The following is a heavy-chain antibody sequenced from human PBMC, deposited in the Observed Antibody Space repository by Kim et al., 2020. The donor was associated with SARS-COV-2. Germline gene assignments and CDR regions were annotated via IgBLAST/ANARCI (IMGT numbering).Heavy chain of an antibody. CDR3: ARASTLWFGEYPGWVWFDP. J-gene: IGHJ5*02. Sequence: SETLSLTCAVYGGSFSGYYWSWIRQPPGKGLEWIGEINHSGSTNYNPSLKSRVTISVDTSKNQFSLKLSSVTAADTAVYYCARASTLWFGEYPGWVWFDPWGQGTLVTVSS. V-gene: IGHV4-34*01. CDR1: GGSFSGYY. CDR2: INHSGST. D-gene: IGHD3-10*01.